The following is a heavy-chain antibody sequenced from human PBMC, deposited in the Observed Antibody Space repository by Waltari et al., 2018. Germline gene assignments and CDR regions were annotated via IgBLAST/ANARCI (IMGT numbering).Heavy chain of an antibody. J-gene: IGHJ4*02. V-gene: IGHV4-31*03. CDR2: IYYSGST. CDR1: GGSISRGGYY. D-gene: IGHD3-10*01. Sequence: QVQLQESGPGLVKPSPTLSLTCTVSGGSISRGGYYRGWIRQHPGKGLEWIGYIYYSGSTYYNPSLKRRVTISVDTSKNQFSLKLSSVTAADTAVYYCAVAPGSPYYFDYWGQGTLVTVSS. CDR3: AVAPGSPYYFDY.